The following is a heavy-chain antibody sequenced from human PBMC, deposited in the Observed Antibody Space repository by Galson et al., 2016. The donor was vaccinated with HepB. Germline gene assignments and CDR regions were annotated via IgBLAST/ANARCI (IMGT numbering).Heavy chain of an antibody. CDR2: LQPDGTDG. CDR1: GFTFRNSW. CDR3: ARDVEHSTSWYGY. V-gene: IGHV3-7*03. Sequence: SLRLSCAASGFTFRNSWMSWVRQAPGKGLEWLAALQPDGTDGDYLNSVKGRFTISRDNAKNSLYLQMNSLRAGDTAVYYCARDVEHSTSWYGYWGQGTLVTVSS. D-gene: IGHD6-13*01. J-gene: IGHJ4*02.